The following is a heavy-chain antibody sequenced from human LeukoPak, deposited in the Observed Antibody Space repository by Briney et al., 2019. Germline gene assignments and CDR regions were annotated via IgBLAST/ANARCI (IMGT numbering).Heavy chain of an antibody. D-gene: IGHD5-12*01. J-gene: IGHJ4*02. CDR3: ARGYSGYDYYFDY. Sequence: GESLKISCKASGYSFTSYAMNWVRQAAGQGLEWMGWINPNTGNPTYAQGFTGRFVFSLDTSVSTAYLQISSLKAEDTAVYYCARGYSGYDYYFDYWGQGTLVTVSS. CDR2: INPNTGNP. CDR1: GYSFTSYA. V-gene: IGHV7-4-1*02.